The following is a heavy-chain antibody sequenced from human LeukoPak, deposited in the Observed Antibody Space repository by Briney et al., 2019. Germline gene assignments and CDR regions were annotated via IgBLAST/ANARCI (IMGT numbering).Heavy chain of an antibody. D-gene: IGHD3-9*01. CDR2: MSSDGSIK. Sequence: PGGSLRLSCAASGFTFSDYGMHWVRQAPGKGLEWVAVMSSDGSIKYYADSVKGRFTISRDNSKNTLYLQMNSLRAEDTAVYYCVMYDILSLDYWGQGTLVTVSS. CDR1: GFTFSDYG. V-gene: IGHV3-30*03. J-gene: IGHJ4*02. CDR3: VMYDILSLDY.